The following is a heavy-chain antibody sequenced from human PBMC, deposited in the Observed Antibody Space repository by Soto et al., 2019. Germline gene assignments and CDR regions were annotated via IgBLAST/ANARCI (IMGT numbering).Heavy chain of an antibody. D-gene: IGHD3-22*01. J-gene: IGHJ6*02. CDR1: GGSISRGGYY. CDR3: ARGQYYYDISGIQSYYYGMDV. Sequence: SETLSLTCTVSGGSISRGGYYWSWIRQHPGKGLEWIGYIYYSGSTYYNPSLKSRVTISVDTSKNQFSLKLSSVTAADTAVYYCARGQYYYDISGIQSYYYGMDVWGQGTTVTVSS. CDR2: IYYSGST. V-gene: IGHV4-31*03.